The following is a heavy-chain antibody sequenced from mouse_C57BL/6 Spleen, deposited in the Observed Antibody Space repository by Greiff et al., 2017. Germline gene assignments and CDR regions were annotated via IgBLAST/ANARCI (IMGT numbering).Heavy chain of an antibody. J-gene: IGHJ4*01. CDR2: IYPGDGDT. CDR3: ARGGAPDY. Sequence: VQLQQSGPELVKPGASVKISCKASGYAFSSSWMNWVKQRPGKGLEWIGRIYPGDGDTNYNGKFKGKATLTADKSSSTAYMQLSSLTSEDSAVDFCARGGAPDYWGQGTSVTVSS. CDR1: GYAFSSSW. V-gene: IGHV1-82*01.